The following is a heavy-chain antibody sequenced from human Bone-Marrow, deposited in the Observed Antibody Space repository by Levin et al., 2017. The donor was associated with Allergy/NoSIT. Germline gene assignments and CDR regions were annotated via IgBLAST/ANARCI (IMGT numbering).Heavy chain of an antibody. V-gene: IGHV5-51*01. D-gene: IGHD2-21*01. J-gene: IGHJ4*02. CDR3: AGRRVMLGADSHFDY. CDR1: GDSFTNSW. Sequence: GESLKISCKGSGDSFTNSWIGWVRQMPGKGLECMGIIHLGDSETKYSPSFQGQVTISADKSTTTAYLQWDSLKASDTATYYCAGRRVMLGADSHFDYWGQGTLVTVS. CDR2: IHLGDSET.